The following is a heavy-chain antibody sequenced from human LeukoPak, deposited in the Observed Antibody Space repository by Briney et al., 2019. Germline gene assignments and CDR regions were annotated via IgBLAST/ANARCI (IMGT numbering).Heavy chain of an antibody. V-gene: IGHV4-30-2*01. CDR3: ARDAYCGGDCYRGNWYFDL. CDR1: GGSLSSGGYS. J-gene: IGHJ2*01. Sequence: SQTLSLTCAVSGGSLSSGGYSWSWLRQPPGRGLEWLGYIYHSGSTYHNPSLKSRVTLSVDRSKHQFSLKLSSVTAADTAVYYCARDAYCGGDCYRGNWYFDLWGRGTLVTVSS. CDR2: IYHSGST. D-gene: IGHD2-21*02.